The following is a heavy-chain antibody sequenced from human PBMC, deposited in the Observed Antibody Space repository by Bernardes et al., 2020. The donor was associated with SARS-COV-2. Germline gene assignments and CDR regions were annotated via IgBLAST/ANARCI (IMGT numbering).Heavy chain of an antibody. J-gene: IGHJ6*02. D-gene: IGHD3-22*01. CDR2: ISYDGSPK. Sequence: GGSLRLSCAASGFTFSSYAMHWVRQAPGKGLEWVAVISYDGSPKYYADSVKGRSTISRDNSKTTLYPQMNSLRAEDTTMYYCARGPVHDSSGYYEYYYYGMDGWGQGTTVTVSS. CDR3: ARGPVHDSSGYYEYYYYGMDG. CDR1: GFTFSSYA. V-gene: IGHV3-30-3*01.